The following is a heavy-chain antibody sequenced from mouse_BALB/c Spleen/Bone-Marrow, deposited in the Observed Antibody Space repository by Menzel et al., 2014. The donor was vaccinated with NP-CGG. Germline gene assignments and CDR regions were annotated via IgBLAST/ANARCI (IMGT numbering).Heavy chain of an antibody. CDR3: ARRGSNHWYFDV. V-gene: IGHV5-17*02. CDR1: GFTFSSFG. J-gene: IGHJ1*01. D-gene: IGHD1-1*01. CDR2: ISSGSSTI. Sequence: EVQGVESGGGLVQPGGSRKLSCAASGFTFSSFGMHWVRQAPEKGLEWVAYISSGSSTIYYADTVKGRFTISRDNPKNTLFLQMTILRSEDTAMYYCARRGSNHWYFDVWGAGTTVTVSS.